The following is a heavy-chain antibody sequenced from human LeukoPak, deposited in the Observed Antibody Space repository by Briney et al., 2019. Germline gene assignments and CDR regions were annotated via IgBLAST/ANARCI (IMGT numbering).Heavy chain of an antibody. J-gene: IGHJ5*02. Sequence: PGGSLRLSCAAPGFNFADYAIHWVRQAPGKGLEWVSLISGDGGSTFYADSVRGRFTISRDNSKNSLYLQMSSLRSEDTALYFCARESDSSGWYDHWGQGTLVTVSS. V-gene: IGHV3-43*02. D-gene: IGHD3-22*01. CDR2: ISGDGGST. CDR1: GFNFADYA. CDR3: ARESDSSGWYDH.